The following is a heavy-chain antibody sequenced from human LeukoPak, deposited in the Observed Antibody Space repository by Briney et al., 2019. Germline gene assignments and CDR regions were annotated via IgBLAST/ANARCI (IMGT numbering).Heavy chain of an antibody. J-gene: IGHJ4*02. V-gene: IGHV3-21*01. CDR2: ISSSSSYI. Sequence: PGGSLRLSCAVSGFTFSSYSMNWVRQAPGKGLEWVSSISSSSSYIYYADSVKGRFTISRDNAKNSLYLQMNSLRAEDTAVYYCARVSLGYCTNGVCYTTDYWGQGTLVTVSS. D-gene: IGHD2-8*01. CDR1: GFTFSSYS. CDR3: ARVSLGYCTNGVCYTTDY.